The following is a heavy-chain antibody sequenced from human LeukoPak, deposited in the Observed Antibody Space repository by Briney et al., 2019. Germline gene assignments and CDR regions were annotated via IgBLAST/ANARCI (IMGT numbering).Heavy chain of an antibody. D-gene: IGHD1-26*01. CDR2: ISAYNGNT. CDR1: GYTFTSYG. V-gene: IGHV1-18*01. CDR3: ARDEGWELRREDAFDI. Sequence: ASVKVSCKASGYTFTSYGISWVRQAPGQGLEWMGWISAYNGNTNYAQKLQGRVTMTTDTSTSTAYMELRSLRSDDTAVYYCARDEGWELRREDAFDIWGQGTMVTVSS. J-gene: IGHJ3*02.